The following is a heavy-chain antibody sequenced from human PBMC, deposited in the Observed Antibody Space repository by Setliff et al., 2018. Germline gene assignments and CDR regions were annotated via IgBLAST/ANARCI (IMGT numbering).Heavy chain of an antibody. CDR1: GYTFNDYG. CDR3: SRLVRFCTKTACQRLSGGEF. V-gene: IGHV1-18*01. J-gene: IGHJ4*02. CDR2: IASATGKT. D-gene: IGHD2-8*01. Sequence: ASVKVSCKTSGYTFNDYGITWVRQVPGRGPEWMGWIASATGKTYSAEKFQDRVTLTTDTSTSTAYLELRSLGSDDTAVYYCSRLVRFCTKTACQRLSGGEFWGQGTLVTSPQ.